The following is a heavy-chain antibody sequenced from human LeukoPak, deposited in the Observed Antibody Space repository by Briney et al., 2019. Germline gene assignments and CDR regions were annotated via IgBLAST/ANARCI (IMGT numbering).Heavy chain of an antibody. Sequence: SETLSLTGVVYGDSFSGHNWSWIRQPPGKGLEWIGEINHTGSTDYNPALESRVTISVDTSKNQFSLKLSSVTAADTALYYCARGRHIVGVTASRNWFDPWGQGTLVTVSS. CDR2: INHTGST. CDR3: ARGRHIVGVTASRNWFDP. CDR1: GDSFSGHN. D-gene: IGHD2-21*02. J-gene: IGHJ5*02. V-gene: IGHV4-34*01.